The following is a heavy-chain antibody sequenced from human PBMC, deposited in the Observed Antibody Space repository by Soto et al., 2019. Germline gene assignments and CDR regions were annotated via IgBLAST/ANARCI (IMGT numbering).Heavy chain of an antibody. D-gene: IGHD6-13*01. CDR2: ISGDNSIT. CDR1: GYTFSSYG. CDR3: ARAFGSTDY. V-gene: IGHV1-18*01. J-gene: IGHJ4*02. Sequence: QVQLVQSGAEVKKPGASVKVSCEASGYTFSSYGISWVRQAPGQGCEWMGWISGDNSITRYAQKVQVRVTMTTDTSTSTGYIELRSLRSDDTDVYYFARAFGSTDYWGQGTRVTVSS.